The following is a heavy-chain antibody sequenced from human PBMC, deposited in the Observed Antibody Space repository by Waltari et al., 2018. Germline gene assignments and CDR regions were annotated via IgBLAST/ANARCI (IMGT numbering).Heavy chain of an antibody. D-gene: IGHD6-19*01. CDR2: ISSSSSYI. J-gene: IGHJ4*02. CDR3: ASVHDYSSGWYGDY. V-gene: IGHV3-21*01. CDR1: GFTFSSYS. Sequence: EVQLVESGGGLVKPGGSLRLSCAASGFTFSSYSMNWVRQAPGKGLEWVSSISSSSSYIDYVDSVKGRFTIARDNAKNSLYLQMNSLRAEDTAVYYCASVHDYSSGWYGDYWGQGTLVTVSS.